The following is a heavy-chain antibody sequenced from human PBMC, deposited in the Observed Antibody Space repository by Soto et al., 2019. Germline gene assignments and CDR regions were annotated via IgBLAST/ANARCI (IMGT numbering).Heavy chain of an antibody. J-gene: IGHJ6*02. V-gene: IGHV3-30*18. CDR1: GFTFSSYG. Sequence: PGGSLRLSCAASGFTFSSYGMHWVRQAPGKGLEWVAVISYDGSNKYYADSVKGRFTISRDNSKNTLYLQMNSLRAEDTAVYYCAKVEYYDSSGYLPGYYYGMDVWGQGTTVTV. CDR3: AKVEYYDSSGYLPGYYYGMDV. CDR2: ISYDGSNK. D-gene: IGHD3-22*01.